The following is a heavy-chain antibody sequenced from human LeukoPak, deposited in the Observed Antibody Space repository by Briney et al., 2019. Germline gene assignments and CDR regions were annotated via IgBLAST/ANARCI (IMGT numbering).Heavy chain of an antibody. Sequence: SVKVSCKASGGTFSSYAISWVRQAPGQGLEWMGGIIPIFGTANYAQKFQGRVTITADESTSTAYMELSSLRSEDTAVYYCAREMRFGELYYYYYGMDVWGKGTTVTVSS. J-gene: IGHJ6*04. V-gene: IGHV1-69*01. D-gene: IGHD3-10*01. CDR2: IIPIFGTA. CDR3: AREMRFGELYYYYYGMDV. CDR1: GGTFSSYA.